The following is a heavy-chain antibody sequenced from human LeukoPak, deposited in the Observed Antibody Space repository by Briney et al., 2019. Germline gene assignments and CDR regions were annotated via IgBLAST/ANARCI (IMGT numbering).Heavy chain of an antibody. CDR3: ARAALGYSSSWYPLYFDY. J-gene: IGHJ4*02. V-gene: IGHV3-48*04. D-gene: IGHD6-13*01. CDR2: ISSSSSTI. CDR1: GFTFSSYS. Sequence: GGSLRLSCAASGFTFSSYSMNWVRQAPGKGLEWVSYISSSSSTIYYADSVKGRFTISRDNAKNSLYLQMNSLRAEDTAVYYCARAALGYSSSWYPLYFDYRGQGTLVTVSS.